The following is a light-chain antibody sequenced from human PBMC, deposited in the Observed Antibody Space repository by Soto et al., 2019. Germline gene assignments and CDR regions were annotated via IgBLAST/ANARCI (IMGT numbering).Light chain of an antibody. V-gene: IGKV1-39*01. Sequence: DIQMTQSPSSLSASVGDRVTLPCRASQSISKYLNWYQVKSGKGPKLLIYGTSTLQSGVPSRFSGSGSGTQFTLTISNLQPEDFAVYYCQQGYSPLLTFGGGTRVEIK. CDR3: QQGYSPLLT. J-gene: IGKJ4*01. CDR2: GTS. CDR1: QSISKY.